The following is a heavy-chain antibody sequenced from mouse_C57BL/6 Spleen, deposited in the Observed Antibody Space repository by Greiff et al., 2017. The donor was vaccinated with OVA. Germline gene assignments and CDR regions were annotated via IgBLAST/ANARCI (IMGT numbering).Heavy chain of an antibody. D-gene: IGHD1-1*01. J-gene: IGHJ4*01. CDR2: IDPSDSET. CDR3: ARSNYGSPAMDY. CDR1: GYTFTSYW. V-gene: IGHV1-52*01. Sequence: VQLQQPGAELVRPGSSVKLSCKASGYTFTSYWMHWVKQRPIQGLEWIGNIDPSDSETHYNQKFKDKATLTVDKSSSTAYMQLSSLTSEDSAVYYCARSNYGSPAMDYWGQGTSVTVSS.